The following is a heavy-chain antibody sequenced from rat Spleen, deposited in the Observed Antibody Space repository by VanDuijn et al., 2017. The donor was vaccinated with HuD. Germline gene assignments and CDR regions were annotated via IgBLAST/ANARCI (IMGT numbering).Heavy chain of an antibody. Sequence: EVQLVESGGGLVQPGRSMKLSCAASGFTFSDYYMACVRQAPKTGLEWVATTSYDGSTTYYRDPVKGRFTISREIAESTLDLQMDSLRSEDTATYYCARHSGGYRYPYYFDYWGQGVMFTVSS. D-gene: IGHD1-11*01. CDR1: GFTFSDYY. J-gene: IGHJ2*01. CDR2: TSYDGSTT. CDR3: ARHSGGYRYPYYFDY. V-gene: IGHV5-7*01.